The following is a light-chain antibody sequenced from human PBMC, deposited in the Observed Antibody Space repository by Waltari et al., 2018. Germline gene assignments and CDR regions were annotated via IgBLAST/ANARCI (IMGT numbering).Light chain of an antibody. J-gene: IGKJ4*01. CDR2: DAS. Sequence: DIQMTQSPSSVSASVGDRVTITCRASQDIGRWLAWYQQKAGKAPKFLIYDASTLQSGVPSRFSGSGSGTDFTLTISSLQPEDFATYYCQQGNDFPLTFGGGTKVEI. CDR3: QQGNDFPLT. CDR1: QDIGRW. V-gene: IGKV1-12*01.